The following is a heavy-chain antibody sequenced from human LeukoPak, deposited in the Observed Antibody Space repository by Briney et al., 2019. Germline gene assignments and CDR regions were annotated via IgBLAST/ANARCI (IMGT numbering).Heavy chain of an antibody. CDR1: GFTFSSYV. J-gene: IGHJ5*02. Sequence: GGSLRLSCAASGFTFSSYVMNWVRQAPGKGLEWVSGISVSGDNTYYADSVRGRFTISRDNSNNTLYLQMNGLRVEDTAVYYCANYNYYDTSGPSWGQGTLVTVSS. V-gene: IGHV3-23*01. D-gene: IGHD3-22*01. CDR2: ISVSGDNT. CDR3: ANYNYYDTSGPS.